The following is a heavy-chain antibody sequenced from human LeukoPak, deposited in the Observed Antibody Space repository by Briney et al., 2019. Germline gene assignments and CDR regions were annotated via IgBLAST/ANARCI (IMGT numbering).Heavy chain of an antibody. CDR2: MNPNSGNT. Sequence: ASAKVSCKASGYTLTSYDFNWVRQATGQGLEWMGWMNPNSGNTGYAQKFQGRVTMTRNTSISTAYMELSSLRSEDTAVYYCARGRMVRGVTWWFDPWGQGTLVTVSS. J-gene: IGHJ5*02. CDR1: GYTLTSYD. V-gene: IGHV1-8*01. CDR3: ARGRMVRGVTWWFDP. D-gene: IGHD3-10*01.